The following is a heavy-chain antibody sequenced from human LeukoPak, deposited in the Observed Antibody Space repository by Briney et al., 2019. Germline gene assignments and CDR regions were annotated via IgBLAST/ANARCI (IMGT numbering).Heavy chain of an antibody. J-gene: IGHJ6*03. CDR1: GFTFSSYE. CDR2: ISSSGSTI. V-gene: IGHV3-48*03. Sequence: PGGSLRLSCAASGFTFSSYEMNWVRQAPGKGLEWVSYISSSGSTIYYADSVKGRFTISRDNAKNSLYLRMNSLRAEDTAVYYCARGGYCSSTSCYADYYYYYMDVWGKGTTVTVSS. D-gene: IGHD2-2*01. CDR3: ARGGYCSSTSCYADYYYYYMDV.